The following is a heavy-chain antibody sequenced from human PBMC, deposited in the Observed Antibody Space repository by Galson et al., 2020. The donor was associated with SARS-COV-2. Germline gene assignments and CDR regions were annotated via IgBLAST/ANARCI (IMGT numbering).Heavy chain of an antibody. CDR2: IWYDGSNK. V-gene: IGHV3-33*01. CDR1: GFTFSSYG. CDR3: ARDLVGATYFDY. D-gene: IGHD1-26*01. Sequence: GESLKISCAASGFTFSSYGMHWVRQAPGKGLEWVAVIWYDGSNKYYADSVKGRFTISRDNSKNTLYLQMNSLRAEDTAVYYCARDLVGATYFDYWGQGTLVTVSS. J-gene: IGHJ4*02.